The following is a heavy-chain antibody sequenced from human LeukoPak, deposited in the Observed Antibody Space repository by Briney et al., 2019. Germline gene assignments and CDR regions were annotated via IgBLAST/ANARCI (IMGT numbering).Heavy chain of an antibody. V-gene: IGHV3-48*03. D-gene: IGHD3-10*01. Sequence: PGGSLRLSCAASGFTFSSYEMNWVRQAPGKGLEWVSYISSSGSTIYYADSVKGRFTISRDNAKNSLYLQMNSLRAEDTAVYYCARGKFLVRGVITEDWYFDLWGRGTLVTVSS. CDR3: ARGKFLVRGVITEDWYFDL. J-gene: IGHJ2*01. CDR1: GFTFSSYE. CDR2: ISSSGSTI.